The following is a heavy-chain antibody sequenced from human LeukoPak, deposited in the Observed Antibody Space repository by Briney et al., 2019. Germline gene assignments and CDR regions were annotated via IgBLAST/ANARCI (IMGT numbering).Heavy chain of an antibody. J-gene: IGHJ4*02. CDR3: ARDGTGGGYYYYFDY. CDR2: IIPILGIA. Sequence: SVKVSCKASGGTFSSYTISWVRQAPGQGLEWMGRIIPILGIANYAQKFQGRVRITADKSTSTAYMELSSLRSEDTAVYYCARDGTGGGYYYYFDYWGQGTLVTVSS. CDR1: GGTFSSYT. V-gene: IGHV1-69*04. D-gene: IGHD3-22*01.